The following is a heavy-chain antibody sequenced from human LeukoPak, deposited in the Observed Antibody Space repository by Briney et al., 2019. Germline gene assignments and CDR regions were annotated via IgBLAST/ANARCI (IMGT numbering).Heavy chain of an antibody. V-gene: IGHV3-21*06. J-gene: IGHJ4*02. D-gene: IGHD6-19*01. CDR2: VSGTSEYI. Sequence: GGSLRLSCAASGFSFSTYSMIWVRQAPGKGLEWVSSVSGTSEYIYYADSVRGRFTISRDNAKNTVYLQMNSLRAEDTAVYYCARWYSSGWYSDYWGQGALVTVSS. CDR1: GFSFSTYS. CDR3: ARWYSSGWYSDY.